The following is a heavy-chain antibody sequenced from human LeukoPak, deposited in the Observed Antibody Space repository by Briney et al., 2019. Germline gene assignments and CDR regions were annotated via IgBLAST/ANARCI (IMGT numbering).Heavy chain of an antibody. CDR2: ISGSGGST. D-gene: IGHD3-22*01. CDR3: AKEQNYYDSSGYYPESFDY. Sequence: PGGSLRLSXAASGFTFSSYAMSWVRQAPGKGLEWVSAISGSGGSTYYADSVKGRLTISRDNSKNTLYLQMNSLRAEDTAVYYCAKEQNYYDSSGYYPESFDYWGQGTLVTVSS. V-gene: IGHV3-23*01. CDR1: GFTFSSYA. J-gene: IGHJ4*02.